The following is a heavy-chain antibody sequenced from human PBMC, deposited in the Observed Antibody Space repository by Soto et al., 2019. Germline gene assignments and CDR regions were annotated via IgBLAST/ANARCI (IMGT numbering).Heavy chain of an antibody. J-gene: IGHJ4*02. Sequence: SVKVSCKASGGTFSSYSISWVLQAPGQGLEWMGGIIPIFGTANYAQKFQGRVTITADESTSTAYMELSSLRSEDTAVYYCARRSYYDSSGYYYPIDYWGQGTLVTVSS. CDR1: GGTFSSYS. CDR2: IIPIFGTA. D-gene: IGHD3-22*01. V-gene: IGHV1-69*13. CDR3: ARRSYYDSSGYYYPIDY.